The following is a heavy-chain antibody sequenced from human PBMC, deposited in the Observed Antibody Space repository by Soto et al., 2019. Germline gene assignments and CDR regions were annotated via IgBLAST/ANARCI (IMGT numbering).Heavy chain of an antibody. Sequence: ASVKVSCKASGYAFTSYDINWVRQATGQGLEWMGWMNPNSGNTGYAQKFQGRVTMTRNTSISTAYMELSSLRSEDTAVYYCARGSLYYYDSSGYYGYWGQGTLVTVSS. D-gene: IGHD3-22*01. CDR3: ARGSLYYYDSSGYYGY. CDR2: MNPNSGNT. V-gene: IGHV1-8*01. CDR1: GYAFTSYD. J-gene: IGHJ4*02.